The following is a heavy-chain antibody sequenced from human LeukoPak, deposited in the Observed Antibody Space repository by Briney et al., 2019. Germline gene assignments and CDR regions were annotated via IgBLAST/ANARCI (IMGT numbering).Heavy chain of an antibody. Sequence: PSETLSLTCTVSAYSISSGYYWGWIRQPPGKGLEWIGSIYHSGSTYYNPSLKSRVTISVDTSKNQFSLKLSSVTAADTAVYYCARSVFGGGSYSFDPCGQGTLVTVSS. D-gene: IGHD1-26*01. V-gene: IGHV4-38-2*02. CDR3: ARSVFGGGSYSFDP. CDR1: AYSISSGYY. J-gene: IGHJ5*02. CDR2: IYHSGST.